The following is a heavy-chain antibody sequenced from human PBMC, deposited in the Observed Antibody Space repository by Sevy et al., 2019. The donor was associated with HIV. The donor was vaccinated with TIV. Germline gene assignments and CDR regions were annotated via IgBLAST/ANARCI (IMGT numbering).Heavy chain of an antibody. D-gene: IGHD3-10*01. V-gene: IGHV3-30-3*01. CDR1: GFTFSSYA. CDR3: ARDRLVRADFDY. J-gene: IGHJ4*02. CDR2: ISYDGSNK. Sequence: GGSLRLSCAASGFTFSSYAMHWVRQAPGKGLEWVAVISYDGSNKYYADSVKGRFTISRDNSKNTLYLQMNSLGAEDTAVYYCARDRLVRADFDYWGQGTLVTVSS.